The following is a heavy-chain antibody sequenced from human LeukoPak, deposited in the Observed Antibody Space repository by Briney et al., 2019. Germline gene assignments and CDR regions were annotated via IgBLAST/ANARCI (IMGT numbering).Heavy chain of an antibody. Sequence: RPGGSLRLSCAASGFTFSSYSMNWVRQAPGKGLEWVSSISSSSSYIYYADSVKGRFTISRDNAKNSLYLQMNSLRAEDTAVYYCARAYCSSTSCYTRSGYGGLLGYWGQGTLVTVSS. D-gene: IGHD2-2*02. CDR2: ISSSSSYI. CDR3: ARAYCSSTSCYTRSGYGGLLGY. J-gene: IGHJ4*02. V-gene: IGHV3-21*01. CDR1: GFTFSSYS.